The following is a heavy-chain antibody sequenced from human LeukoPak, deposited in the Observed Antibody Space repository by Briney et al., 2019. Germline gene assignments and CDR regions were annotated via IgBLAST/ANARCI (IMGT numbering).Heavy chain of an antibody. CDR1: GFTFSSYA. CDR2: ISYDGSNK. Sequence: GGSLGLSCAASGFTFSSYAMHWVRQAPGKGLEWVAVISYDGSNKYYADSVKGRFTISRDNSKDTLYLQKNSLRAEDTAVYYCARDLDIVVVVAAIPGDYYYGMDVWGQGTTVTVSS. J-gene: IGHJ6*02. V-gene: IGHV3-30-3*01. D-gene: IGHD2-15*01. CDR3: ARDLDIVVVVAAIPGDYYYGMDV.